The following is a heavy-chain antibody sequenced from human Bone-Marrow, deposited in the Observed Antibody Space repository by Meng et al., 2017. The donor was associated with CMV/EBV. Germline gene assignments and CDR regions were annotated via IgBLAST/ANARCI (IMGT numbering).Heavy chain of an antibody. V-gene: IGHV3-30*04. Sequence: GESLKISCAASGFTFSSYAMHWVRQAPGKGLEWVAVISYDGSNKYYADSVKGRFTISRDNSKNTLYLQMNSLRAEDTAVYYCARAAYSYGIDYWGQGTLVTVSS. D-gene: IGHD5-18*01. J-gene: IGHJ4*02. CDR2: ISYDGSNK. CDR3: ARAAYSYGIDY. CDR1: GFTFSSYA.